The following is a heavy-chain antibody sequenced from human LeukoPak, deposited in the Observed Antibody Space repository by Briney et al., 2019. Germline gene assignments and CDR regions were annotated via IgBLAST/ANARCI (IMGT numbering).Heavy chain of an antibody. J-gene: IGHJ4*02. CDR2: IYYSGST. CDR1: GGSISSYY. V-gene: IGHV4-59*01. D-gene: IGHD1-1*01. CDR3: ARITTGTIDY. Sequence: SETLSLTCTVSGGSISSYYWSWIRQPPGKGPEWIGYIYYSGSTNYNPSLKSRVTISVDTSKNQFSLRLSSVTAADTAVYYCARITTGTIDYWGQGTLVTVSS.